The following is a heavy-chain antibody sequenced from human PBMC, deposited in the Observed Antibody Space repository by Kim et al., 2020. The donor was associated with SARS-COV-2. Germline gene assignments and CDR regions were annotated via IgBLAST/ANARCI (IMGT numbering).Heavy chain of an antibody. V-gene: IGHV5-10-1*01. CDR2: IDPSDSYT. J-gene: IGHJ4*02. Sequence: GESLKISCKGSGYSFTNYWISWVRQMPGKGLEWMGRIDPSDSYTNYSPSFQGHVTLSADKSISTAYLQGSSLKASDTAMYYCARHGITMIRGVIMYYFDYWGQGPLVTVSS. D-gene: IGHD3-10*01. CDR3: ARHGITMIRGVIMYYFDY. CDR1: GYSFTNYW.